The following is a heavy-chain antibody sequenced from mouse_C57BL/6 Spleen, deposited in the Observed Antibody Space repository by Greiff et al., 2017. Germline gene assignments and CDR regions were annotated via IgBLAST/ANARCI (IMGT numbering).Heavy chain of an antibody. J-gene: IGHJ3*01. CDR1: GYSFTDYN. Sequence: VQLQQSGPELVKPGASVKISCKASGYSFTDYNMNWVKQSNGKSLEWIGVINPNSGTTSYNQKFKGKATLTVDQSSSTAYMQLNSLTSEDSAVYYCAIGTTVVAEGFAYWGQGTLVTVSA. CDR3: AIGTTVVAEGFAY. V-gene: IGHV1-39*01. D-gene: IGHD1-1*01. CDR2: INPNSGTT.